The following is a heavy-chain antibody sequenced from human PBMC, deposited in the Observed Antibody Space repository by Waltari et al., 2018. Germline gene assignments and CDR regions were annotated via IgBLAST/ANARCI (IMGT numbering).Heavy chain of an antibody. CDR2: IMPDISET. CDR1: GGTFTSGS. CDR3: AGGDGGYYYYKMDV. J-gene: IGHJ6*03. Sequence: QVQLVQSGAEAKKPGSSVRVYCRASGGTFTSGSVNWVRQAPGKGLEWMGRIMPDISETKYAVKFQGRITITADKSTGTVYMELSSLRSDDTAVYYCAGGDGGYYYYKMDVWGQGTTVTVSS. V-gene: IGHV1-69*02. D-gene: IGHD3-10*01.